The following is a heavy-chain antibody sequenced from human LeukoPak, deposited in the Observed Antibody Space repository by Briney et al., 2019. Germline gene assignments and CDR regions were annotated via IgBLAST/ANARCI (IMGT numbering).Heavy chain of an antibody. D-gene: IGHD5-12*01. V-gene: IGHV4-4*09. CDR3: TKREGPMSGSYDYSDT. J-gene: IGHJ5*02. CDR2: IHSNGYT. CDR1: GGSISGYY. Sequence: SETLSLTCTVSGGSISGYYWGWIRQPPGQGLEWIAYIHSNGYTNYNPSLKSRVTIPVDTSKNQFSLKVTSLPAADMAMYYSTKREGPMSGSYDYSDTWGQKTLLTVS.